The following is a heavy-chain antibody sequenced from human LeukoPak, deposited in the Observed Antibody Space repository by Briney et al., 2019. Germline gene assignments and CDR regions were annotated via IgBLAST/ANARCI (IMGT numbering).Heavy chain of an antibody. CDR2: IIPIFGIA. D-gene: IGHD1-26*01. J-gene: IGHJ4*02. Sequence: ASVKVSCKASGGTFSSYAISWVRQAPGQGLEWMGRIIPIFGIANYAQKFQGRVTITADKSTSTAYMELSSLRSEDTAVYYCARELSSGSYTRSYYFDYWGQGTLDTVSS. CDR3: ARELSSGSYTRSYYFDY. V-gene: IGHV1-69*04. CDR1: GGTFSSYA.